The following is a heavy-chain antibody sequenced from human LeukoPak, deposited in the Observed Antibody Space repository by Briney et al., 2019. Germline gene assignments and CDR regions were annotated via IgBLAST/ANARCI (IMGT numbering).Heavy chain of an antibody. J-gene: IGHJ4*02. D-gene: IGHD3-3*01. Sequence: PGGPLRLPCTASKFTFNSYAINWAPQSSGKAREGGSGIRGSGSSTHYADSVKSRITLSRDKSKSTLYLQMNSLRAGDTAVYYCAKDRYAFWSTYSSKPFDYWGQGTLVTVSS. CDR2: IRGSGSST. CDR1: KFTFNSYA. V-gene: IGHV3-23*01. CDR3: AKDRYAFWSTYSSKPFDY.